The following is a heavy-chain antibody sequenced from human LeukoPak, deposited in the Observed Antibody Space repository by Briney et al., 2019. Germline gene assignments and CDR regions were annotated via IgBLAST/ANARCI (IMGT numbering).Heavy chain of an antibody. J-gene: IGHJ6*02. D-gene: IGHD6-19*01. Sequence: GRSLRLSCAASGFTFDDYAMHWVRQAPGKGLEWVSGISWNSGSIGYADSVKGRFTISRDNAKNSLYLQMNSLRAEDTALYYCAKDMGIAVAGNYGMDVWGQGTTVTVSS. V-gene: IGHV3-9*01. CDR3: AKDMGIAVAGNYGMDV. CDR2: ISWNSGSI. CDR1: GFTFDDYA.